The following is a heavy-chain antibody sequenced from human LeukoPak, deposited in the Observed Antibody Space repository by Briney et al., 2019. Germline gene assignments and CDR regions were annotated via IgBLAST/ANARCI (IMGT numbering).Heavy chain of an antibody. CDR2: IIPIFGTA. CDR1: GGTFSSYA. V-gene: IGHV1-69*13. CDR3: ARSWDTAMVSYFDY. J-gene: IGHJ4*02. Sequence: ASVKVSCKASGGTFSSYAISGVRQAPGQGLEWMGGIIPIFGTANYAQKFQGRVTITADESTSTAYMELSSLRSEDTAVYYCARSWDTAMVSYFDYWGQGTLVTVSS. D-gene: IGHD5-18*01.